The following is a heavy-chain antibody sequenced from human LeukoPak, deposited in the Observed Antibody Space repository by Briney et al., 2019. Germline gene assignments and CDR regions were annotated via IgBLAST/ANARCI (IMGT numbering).Heavy chain of an antibody. Sequence: GGSLRLSCAASGFTFSSYAMSWVRQAPGKGLEWVSAISGSGGSTYYADSVKGRFTISRDNSKNTLYLQMNSLRAEDTAVYYCAKAISSGWRNYYFDYWGQGTLVTVSS. CDR3: AKAISSGWRNYYFDY. CDR1: GFTFSSYA. J-gene: IGHJ4*02. V-gene: IGHV3-23*01. D-gene: IGHD6-19*01. CDR2: ISGSGGST.